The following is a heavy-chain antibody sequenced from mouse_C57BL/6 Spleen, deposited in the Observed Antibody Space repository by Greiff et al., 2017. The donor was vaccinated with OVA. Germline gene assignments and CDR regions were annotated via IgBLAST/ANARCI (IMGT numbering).Heavy chain of an antibody. J-gene: IGHJ4*01. D-gene: IGHD4-1*01. Sequence: QVQLQQPGAELVRPGYSVKLSCKASGFTFTSYWMDWVQQRPGQGLEWIGNIYTSDSETHYNQKFKDKATLTVDKSSSTAYMQRSSLTSEDSAVYYCARVTGTDAMDYWGQGTSVTVSS. V-gene: IGHV1-61*01. CDR3: ARVTGTDAMDY. CDR1: GFTFTSYW. CDR2: IYTSDSET.